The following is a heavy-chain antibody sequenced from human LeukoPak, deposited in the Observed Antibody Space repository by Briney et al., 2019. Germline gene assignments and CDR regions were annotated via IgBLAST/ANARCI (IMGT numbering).Heavy chain of an antibody. CDR2: IYTSGST. Sequence: SETLSLTCTVSGGSISSSSYYWSWIRQPAGKGLEWIGRIYTSGSTNYNPSLKSRVTMSVDTSKNQFSLKLSSVTAADTAVYYCARVATIFPNYYFDYWGQGTLVTVSS. V-gene: IGHV4-61*02. D-gene: IGHD3-3*01. CDR1: GGSISSSSYY. J-gene: IGHJ4*02. CDR3: ARVATIFPNYYFDY.